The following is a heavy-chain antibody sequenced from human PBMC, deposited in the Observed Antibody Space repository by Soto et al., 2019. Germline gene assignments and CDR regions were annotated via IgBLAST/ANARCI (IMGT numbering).Heavy chain of an antibody. CDR3: VRDGLDYYDTERLYFDN. CDR1: GFTFSNYA. V-gene: IGHV3-23*01. D-gene: IGHD3-22*01. CDR2: LSGGDRST. J-gene: IGHJ4*02. Sequence: EVQLLESGGGLVQPGGSLRLSCAASGFTFSNYAMSWVRQAPGKGLEWVSALSGGDRSTYYADSVRGRFTISRDNANNSLYLQMNSLRAEDTATYYCVRDGLDYYDTERLYFDNWGQGTLVTVSS.